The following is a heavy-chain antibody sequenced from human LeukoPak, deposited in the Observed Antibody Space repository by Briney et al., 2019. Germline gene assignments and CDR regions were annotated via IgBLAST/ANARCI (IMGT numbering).Heavy chain of an antibody. CDR3: ARDGTSTDDY. CDR1: GYTFSNFG. D-gene: IGHD2-2*01. Sequence: ASVKVSCKTSGYTFSNFGISWVRQAPGQGLEWMGWISGNNDNPNYGQKFQGRFTVTTDSSTSTAYMELRNLRSDDTAVYYCARDGTSTDDYWGQGTLLTVSS. V-gene: IGHV1-18*01. CDR2: ISGNNDNP. J-gene: IGHJ4*02.